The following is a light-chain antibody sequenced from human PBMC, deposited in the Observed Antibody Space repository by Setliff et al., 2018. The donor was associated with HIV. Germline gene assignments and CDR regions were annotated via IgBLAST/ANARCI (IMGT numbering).Light chain of an antibody. J-gene: IGLJ3*02. CDR2: DTN. CDR3: LLSYTDDRPV. V-gene: IGLV7-46*01. CDR1: TGAVTSGHY. Sequence: VVTQEPSLTVSPGGTVTLTCGSSTGAVTSGHYPYWVQQKPGQAPKTLIYDTNNKHSWTPARFSGSLLGGKAALTLSGTQSEDEADYYCLLSYTDDRPVFGGGTKVTVL.